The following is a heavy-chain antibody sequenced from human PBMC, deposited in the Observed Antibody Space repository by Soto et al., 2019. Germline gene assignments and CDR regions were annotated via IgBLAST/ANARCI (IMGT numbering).Heavy chain of an antibody. J-gene: IGHJ4*02. D-gene: IGHD3-9*01. CDR2: INHSGST. Sequence: SETLSLTCAVYGGSFSGYYWSWIRQPPGKGLEWIGEINHSGSTNYNPSLKSRVTISVDTSKNQFSLKLSSVTAADTAVYYCARVGRYFDWPTDYWGQGXLVTVYS. V-gene: IGHV4-34*01. CDR1: GGSFSGYY. CDR3: ARVGRYFDWPTDY.